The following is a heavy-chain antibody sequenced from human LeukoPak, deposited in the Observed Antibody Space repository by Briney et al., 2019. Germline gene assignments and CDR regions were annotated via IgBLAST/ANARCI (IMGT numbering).Heavy chain of an antibody. V-gene: IGHV3-48*04. CDR3: AKGSSYGQSNPHDC. Sequence: GGSLRLSCAASGFIFSAFRMNWARQAPGKGLEWVSYISSSGGTIYYTDSVEGRFTISRDNAKNSLYLQMNSLRAEDTALYYCAKGSSYGQSNPHDCWGQGTLVTVSS. J-gene: IGHJ4*02. D-gene: IGHD5-12*01. CDR1: GFIFSAFR. CDR2: ISSSGGTI.